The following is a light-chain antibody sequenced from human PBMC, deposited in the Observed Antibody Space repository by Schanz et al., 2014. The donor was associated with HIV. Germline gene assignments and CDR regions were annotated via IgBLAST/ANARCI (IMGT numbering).Light chain of an antibody. CDR2: QNT. CDR3: QSFDSSLSGVV. Sequence: QSVLTQPPSVSGAPGQSVTISCTGSSSNIGADYDVHWYQLLPGIAPKLLISQNTHRPSGVPDRFTGSKSGSSASLAITGLQAEDEADYFCQSFDSSLSGVVFGGGTKLTVL. CDR1: SSNIGADYD. V-gene: IGLV1-40*01. J-gene: IGLJ3*02.